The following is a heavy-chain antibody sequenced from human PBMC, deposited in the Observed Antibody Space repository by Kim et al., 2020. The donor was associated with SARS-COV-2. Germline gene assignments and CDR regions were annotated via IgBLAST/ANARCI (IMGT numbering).Heavy chain of an antibody. CDR3: ARDDGGLDY. J-gene: IGHJ4*02. CDR1: GFTFSSYG. V-gene: IGHV3-33*01. Sequence: GGSLRLSCAASGFTFSSYGMHWVRQAPGKGLEWVAVIWYDGSNKYYADSVKGRFTISRDNSKNTLYLQMNSLRAEDTAVYCCARDDGGLDYWGQGTLVTVSS. CDR2: IWYDGSNK. D-gene: IGHD2-15*01.